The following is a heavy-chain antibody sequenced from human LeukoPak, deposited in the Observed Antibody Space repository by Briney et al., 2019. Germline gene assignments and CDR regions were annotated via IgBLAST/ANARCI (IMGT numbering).Heavy chain of an antibody. Sequence: SETLSLTCTVSGGSISSSSYYWGWIRQPPGKGLEWIGSIYYSGSTYYNPSLKSRVTISVDTSKNQFSLKLSSVTAADTAVYYCARPTYSSSSIWFDPWGQGTPVTVSS. D-gene: IGHD6-6*01. CDR2: IYYSGST. CDR3: ARPTYSSSSIWFDP. V-gene: IGHV4-39*01. CDR1: GGSISSSSYY. J-gene: IGHJ5*02.